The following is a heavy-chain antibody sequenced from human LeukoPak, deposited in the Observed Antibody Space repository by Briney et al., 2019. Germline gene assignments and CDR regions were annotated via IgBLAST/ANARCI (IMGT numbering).Heavy chain of an antibody. CDR3: ARSHKAMAGEGLFDY. J-gene: IGHJ4*02. CDR1: GGSISSYY. D-gene: IGHD5-18*01. V-gene: IGHV4-59*07. Sequence: PSYTLSLTRTHSGGSISSYYWSWIRQPPRKGLEWIGYIYYSQNTNYNPPLKSRVTISVDTSKNQSSLKLSSVTAADTAVYYCARSHKAMAGEGLFDYWGQGTLVTVSS. CDR2: IYYSQNT.